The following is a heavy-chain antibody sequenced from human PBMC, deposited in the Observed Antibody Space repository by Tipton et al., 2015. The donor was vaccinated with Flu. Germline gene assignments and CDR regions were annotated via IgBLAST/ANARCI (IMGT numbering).Heavy chain of an antibody. CDR1: GFTFSTYG. CDR3: AKRLDSEYCSHTSCYSLADY. CDR2: ISNSGAST. V-gene: IGHV3-23*01. D-gene: IGHD2-2*02. Sequence: SLRLSCAASGFTFSTYGMSWVRQAPGKGLEWISVISNSGASTYYADSVKGRFTISRDNSKNTVYLEMNSLRAEDTAVYYCAKRLDSEYCSHTSCYSLADYWGQGTLVTVSS. J-gene: IGHJ4*02.